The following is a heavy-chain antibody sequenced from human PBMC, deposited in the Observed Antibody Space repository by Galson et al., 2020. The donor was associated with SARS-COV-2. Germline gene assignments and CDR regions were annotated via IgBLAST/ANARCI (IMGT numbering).Heavy chain of an antibody. J-gene: IGHJ4*02. CDR1: GYTLTDYY. D-gene: IGHD1-26*01. Sequence: ASVQVSCKASGYTLTDYYMHWVRQAPGQGLEWMGWINPNSGGTNYAQKFQGRVTMTRDMSTSTAYMELSRLRSDDTAVYYCARDQEGGSYRLGFDYWGQGTLVTVSS. V-gene: IGHV1-2*02. CDR3: ARDQEGGSYRLGFDY. CDR2: INPNSGGT.